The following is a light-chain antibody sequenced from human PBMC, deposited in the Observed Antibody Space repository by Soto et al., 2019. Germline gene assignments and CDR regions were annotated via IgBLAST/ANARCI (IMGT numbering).Light chain of an antibody. Sequence: QSVLTQPASVSGSPGQSITISCTGTSRDIGSYNLVSWYQQHPGKAPKLMIYEGNKRPSGVSNRFSASKSGNTASLTISGRQAEDEGDYYCCSYAGFSAVVFGSGTKVTVL. CDR3: CSYAGFSAVV. CDR2: EGN. J-gene: IGLJ1*01. CDR1: SRDIGSYNL. V-gene: IGLV2-23*03.